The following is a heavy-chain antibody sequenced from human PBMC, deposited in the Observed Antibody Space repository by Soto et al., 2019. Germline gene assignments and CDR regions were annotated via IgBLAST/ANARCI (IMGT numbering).Heavy chain of an antibody. D-gene: IGHD4-17*01. J-gene: IGHJ4*02. V-gene: IGHV3-9*01. CDR3: VKDIEGVTTVTNFDY. CDR2: ISWNSDVI. CDR1: GFTFDDYA. Sequence: GGSLRLSCAASGFTFDDYAMHWVRQGPGKGLEWVSGISWNSDVIDYADSVKGRFTISRDNANNSLFLQMNSLRPEDTALYYCVKDIEGVTTVTNFDYWGQGTLVTVSS.